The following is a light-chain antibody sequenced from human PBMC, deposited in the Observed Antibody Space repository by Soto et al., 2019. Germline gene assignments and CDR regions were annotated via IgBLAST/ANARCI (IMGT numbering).Light chain of an antibody. J-gene: IGKJ5*01. CDR1: QSVGSNY. CDR2: GAS. Sequence: EIVLTQSPGTLSLYPGERATLSCRASQSVGSNYLAWYQQTPGQAPRLLIHGASTRATGIPDRFSGSGSGTDFTLTLSRLESEDSAVYYCHQYDSSPLTFGQGTRLEIK. CDR3: HQYDSSPLT. V-gene: IGKV3-20*01.